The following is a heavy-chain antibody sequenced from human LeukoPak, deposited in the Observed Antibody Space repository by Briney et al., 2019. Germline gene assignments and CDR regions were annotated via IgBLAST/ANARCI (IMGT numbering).Heavy chain of an antibody. J-gene: IGHJ3*02. D-gene: IGHD3-3*01. CDR2: LYYSGST. Sequence: SETLSLTCTVSGGSISSYYWSWIRQPPGKGLEWIGYLYYSGSTNYNPSLKSRVTISVDTSKNQFSLKLSSVTAADTAVYYCARDRSAIFGVPEPDAFDIWGQGTMVTVSS. CDR3: ARDRSAIFGVPEPDAFDI. CDR1: GGSISSYY. V-gene: IGHV4-59*01.